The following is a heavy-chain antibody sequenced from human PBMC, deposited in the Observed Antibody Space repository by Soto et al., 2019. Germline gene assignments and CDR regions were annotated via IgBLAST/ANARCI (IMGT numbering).Heavy chain of an antibody. D-gene: IGHD6-13*01. Sequence: PSQTLSLTCAISGDSVSSNSAVWNWIRQSPSRGLEWLGRTYYRSTWYHQYAVSVNSRITINPDTSKNQFSLHLNSVTPEDTAVYFCTRGGAANVFDYWGQGTPVTVSS. J-gene: IGHJ4*02. CDR2: TYYRSTWYH. V-gene: IGHV6-1*01. CDR1: GDSVSSNSAV. CDR3: TRGGAANVFDY.